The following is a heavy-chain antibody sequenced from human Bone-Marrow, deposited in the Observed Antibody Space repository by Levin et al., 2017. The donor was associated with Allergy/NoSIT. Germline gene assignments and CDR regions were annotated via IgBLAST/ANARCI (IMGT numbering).Heavy chain of an antibody. D-gene: IGHD5-18*01. J-gene: IGHJ6*03. V-gene: IGHV4-61*02. CDR2: IYASGST. CDR1: GGSISSGSYY. CDR3: ASDRRGYTSGPKTDYFYYYMDV. Sequence: SETLSLTCTVSGGSISSGSYYWSWIRQPAGKGLEWIGRIYASGSTNYNPSLKSRVTISIDTSKNQFSLKLSSVNAADTAVYYCASDRRGYTSGPKTDYFYYYMDVWGKGTTVTISS.